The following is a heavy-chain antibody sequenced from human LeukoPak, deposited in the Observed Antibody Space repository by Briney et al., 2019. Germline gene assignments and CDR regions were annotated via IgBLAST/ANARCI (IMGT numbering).Heavy chain of an antibody. V-gene: IGHV3-23*02. Sequence: PGGSLRLSCAASGFTFSIYAVSWVRQAQGKGLQWVSSITTRGESTWYVDSVKGRFTITRDNSENTLYLQMHSLRAVDTAVYYCARDRPNYYGSDGHYYRRDGDYWGRGTLVSVSS. CDR2: ITTRGEST. J-gene: IGHJ4*02. CDR3: ARDRPNYYGSDGHYYRRDGDY. CDR1: GFTFSIYA. D-gene: IGHD3-22*01.